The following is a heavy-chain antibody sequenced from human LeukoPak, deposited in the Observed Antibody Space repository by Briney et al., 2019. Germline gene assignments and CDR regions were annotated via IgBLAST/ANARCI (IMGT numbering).Heavy chain of an antibody. D-gene: IGHD1-26*01. Sequence: GGSLRLSCAASGFTFSSYTINWARQAPGKGLEWVSSISSSSSYIYYADSMRGRITVSRDNAKNSLYLQMNSLRAEDAAVYYCARGVGATPAFFDYWGQGTLVTVSS. V-gene: IGHV3-21*01. CDR1: GFTFSSYT. CDR2: ISSSSSYI. J-gene: IGHJ4*02. CDR3: ARGVGATPAFFDY.